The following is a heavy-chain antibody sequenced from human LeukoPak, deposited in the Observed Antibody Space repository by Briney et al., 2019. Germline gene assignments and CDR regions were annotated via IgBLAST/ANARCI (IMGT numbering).Heavy chain of an antibody. CDR3: ARGIAAAEDY. CDR2: IYYSGST. D-gene: IGHD6-13*01. V-gene: IGHV4-30-4*01. J-gene: IGHJ4*02. Sequence: KPSETLSLTCTVSGVSISSGDYYWSWIRQPPGRGLEWIGYIYYSGSTYYNPSLKSRVTISVDTSKNQFSLKLISVTAADTAVYYCARGIAAAEDYWGQGTLVTVSS. CDR1: GVSISSGDYY.